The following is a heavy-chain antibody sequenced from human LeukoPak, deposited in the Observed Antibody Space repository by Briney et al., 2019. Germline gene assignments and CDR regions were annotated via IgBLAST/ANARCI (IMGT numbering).Heavy chain of an antibody. D-gene: IGHD3-3*01. J-gene: IGHJ4*02. CDR3: ARALWEYKFDY. Sequence: GSLRLSCLAPGFTFSNHWIHWDRPAPGGGTVWVSRIRSEGRTTDYGDPVKGRFTVSRDNAKHTGSLQMASLRPEDTAVYYCARALWEYKFDYWGQGDLVTVSS. CDR2: IRSEGRTT. V-gene: IGHV3-74*01. CDR1: GFTFSNHW.